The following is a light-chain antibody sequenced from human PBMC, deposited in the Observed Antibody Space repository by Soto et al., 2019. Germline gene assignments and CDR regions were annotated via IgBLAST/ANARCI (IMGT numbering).Light chain of an antibody. Sequence: EIVMTQSPATLSVSPGESATLSCGSSQSVGSSYLAWYQQKPGLAPRLLIYDTSTRATGIPDRFIGSGSGTDFTLTISRLEPEDFAVYYCQQYVTSSITFGQGTRLEIK. J-gene: IGKJ5*01. V-gene: IGKV3D-20*01. CDR3: QQYVTSSIT. CDR2: DTS. CDR1: QSVGSSY.